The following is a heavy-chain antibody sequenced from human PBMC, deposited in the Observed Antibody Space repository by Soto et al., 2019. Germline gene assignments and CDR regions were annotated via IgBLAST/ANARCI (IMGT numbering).Heavy chain of an antibody. CDR1: GGSINTYY. V-gene: IGHV4-59*01. CDR3: ARSMYCSGGSCYYGYFDY. Sequence: PSETLSLTCTVSGGSINTYYWSWIRQPPGKGLEWIGYIYYSGSTNYNPSLKSRVTISVDTSKNQFSLKLSSVTAADTAVYYCARSMYCSGGSCYYGYFDYWGQGTLVTXSS. D-gene: IGHD2-15*01. J-gene: IGHJ4*02. CDR2: IYYSGST.